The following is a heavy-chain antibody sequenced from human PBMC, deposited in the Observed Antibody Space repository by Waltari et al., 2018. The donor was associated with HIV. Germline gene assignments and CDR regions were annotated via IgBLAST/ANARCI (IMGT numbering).Heavy chain of an antibody. Sequence: EVHLVESGGGLVKPGGSLRVSCPVSGFTFINAWMSWVRQATGRGVGWLGRMRSKKDGGTIDYAAPVKDRFTILRDVSKHTLYLEMSSLKIEDTGIYYCVTDAVAVSFYTAYGGQGTLVTVSS. CDR3: VTDAVAVSFYTAY. V-gene: IGHV3-15*01. CDR1: GFTFINAW. J-gene: IGHJ4*02. CDR2: MRSKKDGGTI. D-gene: IGHD2-21*01.